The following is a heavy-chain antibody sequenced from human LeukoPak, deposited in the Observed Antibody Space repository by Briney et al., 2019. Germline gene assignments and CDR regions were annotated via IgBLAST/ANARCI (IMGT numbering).Heavy chain of an antibody. V-gene: IGHV4-34*01. CDR3: ARGRYLTTLGGAAAGFLDS. J-gene: IGHJ4*02. CDR2: INHSGST. D-gene: IGHD6-13*01. Sequence: SETLSLTCAVYGGSFSGYYWSWIRQPPGKGLEWSGEINHSGSTNYNPSLKSRVTISVDTSKNQFSLKRSSVTAADTAVYYCARGRYLTTLGGAAAGFLDSWGQGTLVTVSS. CDR1: GGSFSGYY.